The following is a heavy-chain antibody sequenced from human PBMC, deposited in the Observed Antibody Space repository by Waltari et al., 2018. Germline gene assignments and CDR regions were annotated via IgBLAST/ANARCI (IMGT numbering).Heavy chain of an antibody. CDR3: SWSLDY. Sequence: EVQLVESGGGLVQPGGSLRLSCAASGFSFSNSWMDWVRQAPGKGLEWVANINHDGSEIDYVDSVKGRVTIARDNAKNSLYLQMNSLRAEDTAIYYCSWSLDYLGHGTLVTVSS. CDR1: GFSFSNSW. CDR2: INHDGSEI. V-gene: IGHV3-7*01. J-gene: IGHJ4*01.